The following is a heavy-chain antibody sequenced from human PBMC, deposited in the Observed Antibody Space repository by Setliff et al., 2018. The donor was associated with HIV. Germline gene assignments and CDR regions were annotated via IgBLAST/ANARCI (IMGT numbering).Heavy chain of an antibody. CDR1: GFNFDDHG. J-gene: IGHJ4*02. CDR2: INSNGGST. CDR3: ARGGYNYPFDY. Sequence: GGSLRLSCAASGFNFDDHGMNWVRQVPGKGLEWVSGINSNGGSTGYADSVKGRFTISRDNAKNSLYLQMSSLRAEDTAFYYCARGGYNYPFDYWGQGTLVTSPQ. D-gene: IGHD5-12*01. V-gene: IGHV3-20*04.